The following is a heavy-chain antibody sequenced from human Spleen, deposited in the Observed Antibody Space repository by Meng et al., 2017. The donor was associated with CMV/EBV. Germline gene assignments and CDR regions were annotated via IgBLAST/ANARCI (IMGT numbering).Heavy chain of an antibody. Sequence: QVQLQQWGAGLLKPSETLSLACAVYGGSFSGYYWSWIRQPPGKGLEWIGEINHSGSTNYNPSLKSRVTISVDTSKNQFSLKLSSVTAADTAVYYCASIRNYARGNDYWGQGTLVTVSS. CDR1: GGSFSGYY. CDR2: INHSGST. J-gene: IGHJ4*02. CDR3: ASIRNYARGNDY. D-gene: IGHD4-11*01. V-gene: IGHV4-34*01.